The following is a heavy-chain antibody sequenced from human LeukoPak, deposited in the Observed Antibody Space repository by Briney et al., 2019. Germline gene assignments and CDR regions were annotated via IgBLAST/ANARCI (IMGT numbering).Heavy chain of an antibody. CDR2: IQTDGRDK. CDR3: AREGGTVVIGRFDY. J-gene: IGHJ4*02. Sequence: GGSLRLSCAASGIDFRASGMRWVRQAPGMGLEWVTFIQTDGRDKYYAASVAGRFTISRDNSKNTVYLNMNNLRPDDTALYYCAREGGTVVIGRFDYWGQGTLVTVSS. D-gene: IGHD2-2*01. CDR1: GIDFRASG. V-gene: IGHV3-30*02.